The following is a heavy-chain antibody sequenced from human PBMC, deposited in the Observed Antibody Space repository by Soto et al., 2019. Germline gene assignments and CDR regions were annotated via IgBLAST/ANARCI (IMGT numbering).Heavy chain of an antibody. Sequence: SETLSLTCTVSGGSISSYYWSWIRQPAGKGLEWIGRIYTSGSTNYNPSLKSRVTMSVDTSKNQFSLKLSSVTATDTAVYYCARFFSPGTGDWFDPWGQGTLVTVS. CDR3: ARFFSPGTGDWFDP. V-gene: IGHV4-4*07. CDR2: IYTSGST. J-gene: IGHJ5*02. CDR1: GGSISSYY. D-gene: IGHD6-13*01.